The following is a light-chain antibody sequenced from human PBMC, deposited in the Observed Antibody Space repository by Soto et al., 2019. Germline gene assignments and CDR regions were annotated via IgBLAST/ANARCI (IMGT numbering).Light chain of an antibody. Sequence: IQLTQSPSSLSASVGDSVTITCRASQGIRDFLAWYQQKPGKAPKLLISAASTLRSGVPSRFSGSGSGTDFTLTISGLQPEDFATYYCQLLNGEPPFTFGPGTKVDIK. CDR2: AAS. CDR1: QGIRDF. J-gene: IGKJ3*01. CDR3: QLLNGEPPFT. V-gene: IGKV1-9*01.